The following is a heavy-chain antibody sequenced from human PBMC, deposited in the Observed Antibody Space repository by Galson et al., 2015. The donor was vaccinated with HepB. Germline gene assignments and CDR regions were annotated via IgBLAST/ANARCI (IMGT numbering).Heavy chain of an antibody. CDR3: AKGEPYSPIHY. J-gene: IGHJ4*02. CDR1: GFTFSTSA. V-gene: IGHV3-23*01. CDR2: ITRSGDNT. Sequence: SLRLSCAASGFTFSTSAMTWVRQAPGKGLEWVSTITRSGDNTYYADSVKGRFTISRDNSKNTLFLQMNSLRADDTAIYSCAKGEPYSPIHYWGQGTLVTVSS. D-gene: IGHD1-26*01.